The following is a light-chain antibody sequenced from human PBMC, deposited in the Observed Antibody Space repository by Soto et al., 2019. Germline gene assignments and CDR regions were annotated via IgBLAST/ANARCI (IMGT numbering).Light chain of an antibody. CDR2: EGS. CDR3: CSYAGYITFYV. Sequence: QSALTQPASVSGSPGQSITISCTGTSSDVGTYNLVSWYQHHPGKAPKLMIYEGSKRPSGVSNRFSGSKSANTASLTISGLQAEDEADYFCCSYAGYITFYVFGTGNKVTVL. CDR1: SSDVGTYNL. V-gene: IGLV2-23*01. J-gene: IGLJ1*01.